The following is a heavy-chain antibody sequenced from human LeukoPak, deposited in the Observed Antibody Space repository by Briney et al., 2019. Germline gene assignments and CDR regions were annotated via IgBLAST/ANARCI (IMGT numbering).Heavy chain of an antibody. J-gene: IGHJ3*02. V-gene: IGHV3-21*04. Sequence: GGSLRLSCAASGFTFSSYSMNWVRQAPGKGLEWVSSISSSSSYIYYADSVKGRFTISRDNAKNSLYLQMNSLRAEDTALYYCAKDIWANYDSSGHSGAFDIWGQGTMVTVSS. CDR1: GFTFSSYS. D-gene: IGHD3-22*01. CDR3: AKDIWANYDSSGHSGAFDI. CDR2: ISSSSSYI.